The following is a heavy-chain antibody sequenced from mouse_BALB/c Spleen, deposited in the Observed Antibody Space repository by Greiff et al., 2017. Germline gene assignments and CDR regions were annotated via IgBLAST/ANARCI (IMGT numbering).Heavy chain of an antibody. CDR2: INPSTGYT. CDR3: ARQALTGTSMDY. CDR1: GYTFTSYW. V-gene: IGHV1-7*01. D-gene: IGHD4-1*01. Sequence: QVQLKESGAELAKPGASVKMSCKASGYTFTSYWMHWVKQRPGQGLEWIGYINPSTGYTEYNQKFKDKATLTADKSSSTAYMQLSSLTSEDSAVYYCARQALTGTSMDYWGQGTSVTVSS. J-gene: IGHJ4*01.